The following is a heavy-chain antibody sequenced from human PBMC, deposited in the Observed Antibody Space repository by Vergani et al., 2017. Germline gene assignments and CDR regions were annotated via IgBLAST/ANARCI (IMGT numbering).Heavy chain of an antibody. D-gene: IGHD3-10*01. Sequence: EVQLVESGGGLVKPGGSLRLSCAASGFTFSSYSMNWVRQAPGKGLEWVSSISSSSSYIYYADSVKGRFTISRDNAKNSLYLQMNSRRAEDTAVYYCASEVEYYYGSGNRDYWGQGTLVTVSS. V-gene: IGHV3-21*01. CDR1: GFTFSSYS. CDR3: ASEVEYYYGSGNRDY. J-gene: IGHJ4*02. CDR2: ISSSSSYI.